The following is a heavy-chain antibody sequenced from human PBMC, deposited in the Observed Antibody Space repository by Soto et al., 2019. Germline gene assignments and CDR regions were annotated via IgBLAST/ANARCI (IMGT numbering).Heavy chain of an antibody. J-gene: IGHJ4*02. V-gene: IGHV4-39*01. CDR1: GGSISSSSYY. D-gene: IGHD6-13*01. Sequence: QLQLQESGPGLVKPSETLSLTCTVSGGSISSSSYYWGWIRQPPGKGLEWIGSIYYSGSTYYNPSLKSRVIISVDTSKNQFSLKLSSVTAVDTAVYYCARLPSGSSWSPYYFVYWGQGTLVPVSS. CDR3: ARLPSGSSWSPYYFVY. CDR2: IYYSGST.